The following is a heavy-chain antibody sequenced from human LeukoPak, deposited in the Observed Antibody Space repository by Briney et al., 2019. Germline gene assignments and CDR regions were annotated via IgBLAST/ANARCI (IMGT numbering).Heavy chain of an antibody. Sequence: PSETLSLTCTVSGGSISSYYWSWIRQPPGKGLEWIGEINHSGSTNYNPSLKSRVTISVDTSKNQFSLKLSSVTAADTAVYYCASRTTPHWNYESWFDPWGQGTLVTVSS. CDR3: ASRTTPHWNYESWFDP. D-gene: IGHD1-7*01. V-gene: IGHV4-34*01. CDR2: INHSGST. J-gene: IGHJ5*02. CDR1: GGSISSYY.